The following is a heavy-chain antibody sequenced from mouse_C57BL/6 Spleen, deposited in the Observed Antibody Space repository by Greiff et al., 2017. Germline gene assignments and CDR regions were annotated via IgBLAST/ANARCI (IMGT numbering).Heavy chain of an antibody. CDR3: ARPDYYGSSAWFAY. D-gene: IGHD1-1*01. Sequence: QVQLQQPGAELVKPGTSVKMSCKASGYTFTSYWITWVKQRPGQGLEWIGDIYPGSGSTYYNEKFKSKATLTVDTSSSTAYMQLSSLTSEDSAVYYCARPDYYGSSAWFAYWGQGTLVTVSA. V-gene: IGHV1-55*01. CDR2: IYPGSGST. CDR1: GYTFTSYW. J-gene: IGHJ3*01.